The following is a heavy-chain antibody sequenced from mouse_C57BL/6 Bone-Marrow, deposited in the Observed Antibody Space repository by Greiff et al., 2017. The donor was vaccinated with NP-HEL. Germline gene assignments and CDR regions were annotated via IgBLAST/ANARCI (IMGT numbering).Heavy chain of an antibody. CDR1: GYAFSSSW. CDR2: IYPGDGDT. Sequence: QVQLQQSGPELVKPGASVKISCKASGYAFSSSWMNWVKQRPGKGLEWIGRIYPGDGDTNYNGKFKGKATLTADKSSSTAYMQLSSLTSEDSAVYCCERAGSSGPFYAMDYWGQGTSVTVSS. V-gene: IGHV1-82*01. J-gene: IGHJ4*01. CDR3: ERAGSSGPFYAMDY. D-gene: IGHD3-2*02.